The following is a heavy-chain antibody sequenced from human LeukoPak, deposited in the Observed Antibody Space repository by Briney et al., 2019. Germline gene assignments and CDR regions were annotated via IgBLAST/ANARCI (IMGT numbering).Heavy chain of an antibody. D-gene: IGHD3-10*01. J-gene: IGHJ4*02. CDR2: INSDGSST. CDR3: ARTYYYGSGSYPVDY. V-gene: IGHV3-74*01. Sequence: GGSLRLSCTASGFTFSSYGMHWVRQAPGKGLVWVSRINSDGSSTSYADSVKGRFTISRDNAKNTLYLQMNSLRAEDTAVYYCARTYYYGSGSYPVDYWGQGTLVTVSS. CDR1: GFTFSSYG.